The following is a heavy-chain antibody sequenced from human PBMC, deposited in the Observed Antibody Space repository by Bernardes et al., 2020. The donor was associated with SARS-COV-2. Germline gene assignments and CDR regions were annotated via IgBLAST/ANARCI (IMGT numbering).Heavy chain of an antibody. J-gene: IGHJ6*02. CDR2: ISSSSSYI. V-gene: IGHV3-21*01. Sequence: GGSLRLSCAASGFTFSSYSMNWVRQAPGKGLEWVSSISSSSSYIYYADSVKGRFTISRDNAKNSLYLQMNSLRAEDTAVYYCASNPAADHLYYYYYGMDVWGQGTTVTVSS. CDR3: ASNPAADHLYYYYYGMDV. D-gene: IGHD6-13*01. CDR1: GFTFSSYS.